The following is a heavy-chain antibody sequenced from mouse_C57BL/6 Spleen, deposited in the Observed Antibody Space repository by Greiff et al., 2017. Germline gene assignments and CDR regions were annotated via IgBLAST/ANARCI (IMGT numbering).Heavy chain of an antibody. V-gene: IGHV1-77*01. CDR3: AKWSGNYFWYFDV. D-gene: IGHD2-1*01. Sequence: VQLQQSGAELVKPGASVKISCKASGYTFTDYYINWVKQRPGQGLEWIGKIGPGSGSTYYNEKFKGKATLTADKSSNTAYMQLSSLTSADSAVYCCAKWSGNYFWYFDVWGTGTTVTVSS. J-gene: IGHJ1*03. CDR1: GYTFTDYY. CDR2: IGPGSGST.